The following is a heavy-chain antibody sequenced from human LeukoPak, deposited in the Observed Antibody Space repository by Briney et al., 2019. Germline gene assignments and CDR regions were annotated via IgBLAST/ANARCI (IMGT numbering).Heavy chain of an antibody. Sequence: GASVKVSCKASGGTFSSYAISWVRQAPGQGLEWMGGIIPIFGTANYAQKFQGRVTITADESTSTAYMELSSLRSEDTAVYYCARVKWARAYNWFDPWGQGTLVTVSS. CDR1: GGTFSSYA. CDR2: IIPIFGTA. J-gene: IGHJ5*02. CDR3: ARVKWARAYNWFDP. D-gene: IGHD1-26*01. V-gene: IGHV1-69*13.